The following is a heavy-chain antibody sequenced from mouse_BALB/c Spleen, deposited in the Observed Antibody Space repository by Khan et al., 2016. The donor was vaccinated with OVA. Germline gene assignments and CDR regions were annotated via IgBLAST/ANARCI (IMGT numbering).Heavy chain of an antibody. V-gene: IGHV2-9*02. D-gene: IGHD1-3*01. CDR2: ILAGGST. J-gene: IGHJ2*01. CDR3: ARLEDI. Sequence: QMQLEESGPGLVAPSQSLSITCTVSGFSLTSYGVHWVRQPPGKGLEWLGVILAGGSTNYNSGLMSRLSISKDNSKSQVFLKMNRLQTDVTAMYYCARLEDIWGQGTTLTVSS. CDR1: GFSLTSYG.